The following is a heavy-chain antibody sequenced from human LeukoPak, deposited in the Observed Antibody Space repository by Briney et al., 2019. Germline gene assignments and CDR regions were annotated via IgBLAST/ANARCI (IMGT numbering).Heavy chain of an antibody. CDR2: IGGYNGNT. Sequence: ASVKVSCKASGYTFTSYAMHWVRQAPGQRLEWMGWIGGYNGNTKYTQNLQGRVTMTTDTSTSTAYMELRSLRYDDTAVYYCARQHYGGNSVPWDYWGQGTLVTVSS. D-gene: IGHD4-23*01. CDR1: GYTFTSYA. CDR3: ARQHYGGNSVPWDY. J-gene: IGHJ4*02. V-gene: IGHV1-18*01.